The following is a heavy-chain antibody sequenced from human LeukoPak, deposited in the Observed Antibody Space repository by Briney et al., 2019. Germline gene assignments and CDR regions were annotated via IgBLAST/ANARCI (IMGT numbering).Heavy chain of an antibody. CDR1: GGSISSYY. Sequence: SETLSLTCTVSGGSISSYYWSWIRQPPGKGLEWIAYIYYSGSTNYNPSLKSRVTISLVTSKNQFSLRLSSVTAADTAVYYCARLSSALPHEYFQHWGQGTLVTVSS. J-gene: IGHJ1*01. D-gene: IGHD3-22*01. CDR2: IYYSGST. V-gene: IGHV4-59*01. CDR3: ARLSSALPHEYFQH.